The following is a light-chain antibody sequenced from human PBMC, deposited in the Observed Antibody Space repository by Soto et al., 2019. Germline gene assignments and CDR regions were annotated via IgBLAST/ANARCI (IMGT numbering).Light chain of an antibody. CDR3: QQYYSTPLA. V-gene: IGKV4-1*01. CDR1: QSVLYSSNNKNY. CDR2: WAS. Sequence: DIVMTQSPDSLAVSLGERATINCKSSQSVLYSSNNKNYLAWYQQKPGQPPKLLIYWASTRESGVPDRFSGSGSGTDFTLTIISLQAEDVAVYYCQQYYSTPLAFGQGTKLEIK. J-gene: IGKJ2*01.